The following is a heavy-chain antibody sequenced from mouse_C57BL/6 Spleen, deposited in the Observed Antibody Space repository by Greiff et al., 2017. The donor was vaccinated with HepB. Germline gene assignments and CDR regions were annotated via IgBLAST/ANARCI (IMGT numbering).Heavy chain of an antibody. CDR1: GFTFTDYY. CDR2: IRNKANGYTT. Sequence: EVMLVESGGGLVQPGGSLSLSCAASGFTFTDYYMSWVRQPPGKALEWLGFIRNKANGYTTEYSASVKGRFTISRDNSQSILYLQMNALRAEDSATYYCARSTIYYEYDEDYAMDYWGQGTSVTVSS. D-gene: IGHD2-4*01. V-gene: IGHV7-3*01. CDR3: ARSTIYYEYDEDYAMDY. J-gene: IGHJ4*01.